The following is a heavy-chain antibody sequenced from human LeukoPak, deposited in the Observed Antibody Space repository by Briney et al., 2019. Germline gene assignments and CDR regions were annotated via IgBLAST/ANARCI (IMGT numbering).Heavy chain of an antibody. J-gene: IGHJ4*02. CDR3: ARDNGDYNFDY. CDR2: ISVYRSKA. Sequence: ASVKVSCKASGGTFSSYAISWVRQAPGQGLEWMGGISVYRSKANYAQKFQGRITLTTDASTRTTFMELRSLRSDDTAVYYCARDNGDYNFDYWGQGTLVTVSS. CDR1: GGTFSSYA. D-gene: IGHD4-17*01. V-gene: IGHV1-18*01.